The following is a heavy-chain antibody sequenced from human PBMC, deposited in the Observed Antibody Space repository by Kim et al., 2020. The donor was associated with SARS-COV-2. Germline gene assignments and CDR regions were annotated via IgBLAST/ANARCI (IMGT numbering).Heavy chain of an antibody. CDR1: GGTFSSYA. Sequence: SVKVSCKASGGTFSSYAISWVRQAPGQGLEWMGGIIPIFGTANYAQKFQGRVTITADESTSTAYMELSSLRSEDTAVYYCARGGNTAMVKNAFDIWGQGTMVTVSS. J-gene: IGHJ3*02. V-gene: IGHV1-69*13. CDR2: IIPIFGTA. CDR3: ARGGNTAMVKNAFDI. D-gene: IGHD5-18*01.